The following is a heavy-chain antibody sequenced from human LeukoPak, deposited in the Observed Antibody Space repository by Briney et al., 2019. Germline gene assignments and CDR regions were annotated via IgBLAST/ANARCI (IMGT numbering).Heavy chain of an antibody. J-gene: IGHJ2*01. V-gene: IGHV4-59*01. CDR3: ARNGQRLAPRNRNRYWYFDL. Sequence: SEALSLTCTVSGGSISSYYWSWIRQPPGKGLEWIGYIYYSGSTNYNPSLKSRVTISVDTSKSQFSLKLSSVTAADTAVYYCARNGQRLAPRNRNRYWYFDLWGRGTLVTVSS. D-gene: IGHD6-25*01. CDR1: GGSISSYY. CDR2: IYYSGST.